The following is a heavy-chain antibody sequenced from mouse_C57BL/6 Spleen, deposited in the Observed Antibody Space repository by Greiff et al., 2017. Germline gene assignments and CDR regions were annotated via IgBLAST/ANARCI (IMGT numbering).Heavy chain of an antibody. CDR1: GFNIKDYY. CDR2: IDPEDGET. J-gene: IGHJ2*01. V-gene: IGHV14-2*01. Sequence: VQLKESGAELVKPGASVKLSCTASGFNIKDYYMHWVKQRTEQGLEWIGRIDPEDGETKYAPKFQGKATITADPSSNTAYLQLSSLASEDTAVYYCASANTVALDYWGQGTTLTVSS. CDR3: ASANTVALDY. D-gene: IGHD1-1*01.